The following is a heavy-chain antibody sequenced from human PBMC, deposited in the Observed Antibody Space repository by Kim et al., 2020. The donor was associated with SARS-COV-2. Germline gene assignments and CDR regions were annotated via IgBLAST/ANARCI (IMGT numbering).Heavy chain of an antibody. CDR3: AREGYGDYLLGYYYYGMDV. CDR1: GYTFTSYY. V-gene: IGHV1-46*01. D-gene: IGHD4-17*01. Sequence: ASVKVSCKASGYTFTSYYMHWVRQAPGQGLEWMGIINPSGGSTSYAQKFQGRVTMTRDTSTSTVYMELSSLRSEDTAVYYCAREGYGDYLLGYYYYGMDVWGQGTTVTVSS. CDR2: INPSGGST. J-gene: IGHJ6*02.